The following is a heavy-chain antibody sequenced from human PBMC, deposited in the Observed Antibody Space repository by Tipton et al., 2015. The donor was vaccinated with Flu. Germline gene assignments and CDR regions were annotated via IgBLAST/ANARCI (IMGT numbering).Heavy chain of an antibody. J-gene: IGHJ4*02. CDR3: AKVIPELVAGLDY. V-gene: IGHV3-23*01. D-gene: IGHD6-19*01. Sequence: SLRLSCEASGFTFSRYAMSWVRQAPGKGLEWVSGISGGGAITYFADSVEGRFTISRDNSKNRLVLQMNSLRAEDTAVYYCAKVIPELVAGLDYWGQGTLVTVSS. CDR2: ISGGGAIT. CDR1: GFTFSRYA.